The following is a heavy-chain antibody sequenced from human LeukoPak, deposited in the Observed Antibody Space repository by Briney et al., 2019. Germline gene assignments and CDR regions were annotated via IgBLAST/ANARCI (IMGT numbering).Heavy chain of an antibody. CDR3: ARDGYCSSTSCIEIAFDI. V-gene: IGHV3-48*01. CDR1: GFTFSSYS. CDR2: ISSSSSTI. D-gene: IGHD2-2*03. Sequence: GGSLRLSCAASGFTFSSYSMNWVRQAPGKGLEWVSYISSSSSTIYYADSVKGRFTISRDNAKNSLYLQMNSLRAEDTAVYYCARDGYCSSTSCIEIAFDIWGQGTMVTVSS. J-gene: IGHJ3*02.